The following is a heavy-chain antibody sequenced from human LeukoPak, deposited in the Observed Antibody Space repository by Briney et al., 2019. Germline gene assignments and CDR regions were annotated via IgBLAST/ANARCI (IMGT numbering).Heavy chain of an antibody. CDR1: GASISSGGYY. CDR3: ARSRREYYYDSSGYYFDY. Sequence: PSQTLSLTCTVSGASISSGGYYWSWIRQPPGKGLEWIGEINHSGSTNYNPSLKSRVTISVDTSKNQFSLKLSSVTAADTAVYYCARSRREYYYDSSGYYFDYWGQGTLVTVSS. D-gene: IGHD3-22*01. CDR2: INHSGST. V-gene: IGHV4-30-2*01. J-gene: IGHJ4*02.